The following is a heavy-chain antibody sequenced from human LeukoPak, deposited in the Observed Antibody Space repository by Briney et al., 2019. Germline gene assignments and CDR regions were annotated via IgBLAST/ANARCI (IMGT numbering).Heavy chain of an antibody. CDR1: GFTFSSYS. V-gene: IGHV3-21*01. CDR2: ISSSSSYI. Sequence: GGSLRLSCAASGFTFSSYSMIWVRQAPGKGLEWVSSISSSSSYIYYADSVKGRFTISRDNAKNSLYLQMNSLRAEDTAVYYCARDYAPITMIVVAIDAFDIWGQGTMVTVSS. CDR3: ARDYAPITMIVVAIDAFDI. D-gene: IGHD3-22*01. J-gene: IGHJ3*02.